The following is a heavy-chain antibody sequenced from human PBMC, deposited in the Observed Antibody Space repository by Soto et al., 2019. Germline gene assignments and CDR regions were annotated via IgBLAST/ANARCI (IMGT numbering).Heavy chain of an antibody. CDR2: IWYDGSNK. J-gene: IGHJ6*02. D-gene: IGHD6-6*01. Sequence: PGGSLRLSCAASGFTFSSYGMHWVRQAPGKGLEWVAVIWYDGSNKYYADSVKGRFTISRDNSKNTLYLQMSSLRAEDTAVYYYARDRQLVRHYYYGLAVWGQGTTVTVSS. CDR1: GFTFSSYG. V-gene: IGHV3-33*01. CDR3: ARDRQLVRHYYYGLAV.